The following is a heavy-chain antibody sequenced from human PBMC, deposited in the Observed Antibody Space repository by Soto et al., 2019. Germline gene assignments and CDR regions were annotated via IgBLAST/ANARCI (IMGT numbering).Heavy chain of an antibody. Sequence: QVQLQQSGPGLVKTSQTLSLTCTVSGASVSSGGHYWTWIRQHPGKGLEWIGDIYHSGASSYNPSLKSRLTISVDRSNNQFSLRLSSVTAADTAVYYCAQGNRYSGIGSPQFGSWGQGTLVTVSS. CDR2: IYHSGAS. CDR1: GASVSSGGHY. V-gene: IGHV4-31*03. J-gene: IGHJ4*02. CDR3: AQGNRYSGIGSPQFGS. D-gene: IGHD1-26*01.